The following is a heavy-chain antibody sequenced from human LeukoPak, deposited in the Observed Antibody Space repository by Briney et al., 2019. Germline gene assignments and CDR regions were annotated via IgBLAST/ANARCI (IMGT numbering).Heavy chain of an antibody. CDR2: ISSSSSYI. V-gene: IGHV3-21*01. D-gene: IGHD1-1*01. CDR1: GFTFSSYS. J-gene: IGHJ4*02. CDR3: AREGWNDAGYFDY. Sequence: GGSLRLSCAASGFTFSSYSMNWVRQAPGKGLEWVSSISSSSSYIYYADSVKGRFTISRDNAKNSLYLQVNSLRAEDTAVYYCAREGWNDAGYFDYWGQGTLVTVSS.